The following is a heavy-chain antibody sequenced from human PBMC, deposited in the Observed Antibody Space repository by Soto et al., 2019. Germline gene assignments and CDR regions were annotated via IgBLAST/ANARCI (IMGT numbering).Heavy chain of an antibody. V-gene: IGHV2-5*02. CDR3: ARGRRRESCWGGDCYYFDV. CDR1: GFSFSDGAVG. Sequence: QITLKESGPTLVKPTQTLKLTCTFSGFSFSDGAVGVGWFRQSPGKAPEWLAIYYWDEDEWHSPSLRTRLSISYEAARSQVVLTMVDMDPQDTPTYFCARGRRRESCWGGDCYYFDVWGQG. CDR2: YYWDEDE. J-gene: IGHJ4*02. D-gene: IGHD2-21*01.